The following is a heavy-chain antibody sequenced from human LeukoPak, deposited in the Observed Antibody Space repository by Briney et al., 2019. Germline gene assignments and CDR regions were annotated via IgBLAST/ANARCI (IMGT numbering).Heavy chain of an antibody. D-gene: IGHD4-17*01. CDR1: GFTVSSNY. J-gene: IGHJ4*02. CDR2: IYSGGST. CDR3: ARVGYGDYLYFDY. Sequence: PGGSLTLSCAASGFTVSSNYMSWVRQAPGKGLEWVSVIYSGGSTYYADSVKGRFTISRDNSKNTLYLQMNSLRAEDTAVYYCARVGYGDYLYFDYWGQGTLVTVSS. V-gene: IGHV3-66*01.